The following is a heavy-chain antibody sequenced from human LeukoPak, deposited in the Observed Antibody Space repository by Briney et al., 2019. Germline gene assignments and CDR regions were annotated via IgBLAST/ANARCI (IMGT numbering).Heavy chain of an antibody. CDR1: GFTFSSSA. V-gene: IGHV3-30-3*01. D-gene: IGHD2-15*01. CDR2: ISYDGSNK. CDR3: PGIVVVVAANRSSGWFDP. Sequence: QSGGSLRLSCAPPGFTFSSSAMHWVRQAPGKGLEWVAVISYDGSNKYYADSVKGRFTISRDNSKNTLYLQMNSLRAEDTAEYYTPGIVVVVAANRSSGWFDPWGQGTLVTVSS. J-gene: IGHJ5*02.